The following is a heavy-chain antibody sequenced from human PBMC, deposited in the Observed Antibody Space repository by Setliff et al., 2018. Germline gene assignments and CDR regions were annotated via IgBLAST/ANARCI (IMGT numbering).Heavy chain of an antibody. V-gene: IGHV3-73*01. J-gene: IGHJ3*02. D-gene: IGHD6-6*01. CDR3: SSSSSVAFDI. CDR2: IRSKDESYAT. CDR1: GFSFSDST. Sequence: PGGSLRLSCAASGFSFSDSTMDWVRQASGKGLEWLGRIRSKDESYATAYAASVKGRFTISRDDSENTAYLQMNSLKTEDTAVYYCSSSSSVAFDIWGQGTMVTVSS.